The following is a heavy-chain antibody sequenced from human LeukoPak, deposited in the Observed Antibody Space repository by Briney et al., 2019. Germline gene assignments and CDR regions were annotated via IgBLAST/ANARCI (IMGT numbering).Heavy chain of an antibody. CDR1: GDTLTEVT. CDR3: ATFRCSSTSCYIGFDY. Sequence: ASLTVSCTVSGDTLTEVTMPWGRHAPGKGLGWRGGFYPNVGETIYAQKFQGRVPMTEDTSTDTAYMELSSLRSEDTAVYYCATFRCSSTSCYIGFDYWGQGTRVTVSS. D-gene: IGHD2-2*02. CDR2: FYPNVGET. V-gene: IGHV1-24*01. J-gene: IGHJ4*02.